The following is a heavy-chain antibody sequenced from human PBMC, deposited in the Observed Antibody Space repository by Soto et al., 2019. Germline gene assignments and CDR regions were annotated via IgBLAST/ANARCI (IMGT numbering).Heavy chain of an antibody. J-gene: IGHJ4*02. V-gene: IGHV3-9*01. CDR1: GFTFGDYA. Sequence: EVQLVESGGGLVEPGWSLRLSCAASGFTFGDYAMHWVRQAPGKGLEWVSGISWNSGSRDYADSVKGRFTITRDNVKNSLYLQVFSLRSEDTAVYYCVKDRDEAVAVPLFDYWGQGTPVTVSS. CDR2: ISWNSGSR. CDR3: VKDRDEAVAVPLFDY. D-gene: IGHD6-19*01.